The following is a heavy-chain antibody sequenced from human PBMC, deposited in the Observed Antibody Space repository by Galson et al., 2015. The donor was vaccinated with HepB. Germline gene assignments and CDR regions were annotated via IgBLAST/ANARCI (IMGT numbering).Heavy chain of an antibody. V-gene: IGHV3-30*04. CDR3: ARGDLLWFGELPSNGHPLDY. CDR1: GFTFSSYA. D-gene: IGHD3-10*01. Sequence: SLRLSCAASGFTFSSYAMHWVRQAPGKGLEWVAVISYDGSNKYYADSVKGRFTISRDNSKNTLYLQMNSLRAEDTVVYYCARGDLLWFGELPSNGHPLDYWGQGTLVTVSS. J-gene: IGHJ4*02. CDR2: ISYDGSNK.